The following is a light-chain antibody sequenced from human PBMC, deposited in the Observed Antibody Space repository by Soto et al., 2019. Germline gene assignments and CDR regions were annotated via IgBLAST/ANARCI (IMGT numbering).Light chain of an antibody. CDR2: KAS. J-gene: IGKJ1*01. CDR1: QSISSY. Sequence: DIQMTQSPSSLSASVGDGVTITCRASQSISSYLNWYHQKPGKAPKLLIYKASSLEGGVPSRFSGSGSGTEITLTISSLQPDDFATYYCQQYNTFSPWAFGQGTKVDIK. CDR3: QQYNTFSPWA. V-gene: IGKV1-5*03.